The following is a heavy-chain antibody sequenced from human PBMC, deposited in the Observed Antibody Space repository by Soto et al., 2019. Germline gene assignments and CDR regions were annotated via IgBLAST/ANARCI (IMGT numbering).Heavy chain of an antibody. D-gene: IGHD3-9*01. V-gene: IGHV3-15*01. CDR1: GFTFSNAW. Sequence: EVQLVESRGGLVKPGGSLRLSCAASGFTFSNAWMSWVRQAPGKGLEWVGRIKSKTDGGTTDYAAPVKGRFTISRDDSKNTLYLQMNSLKTEDTAVYYCTTGRDYDILTGPFDYWGQGTLVTVSS. CDR2: IKSKTDGGTT. CDR3: TTGRDYDILTGPFDY. J-gene: IGHJ4*02.